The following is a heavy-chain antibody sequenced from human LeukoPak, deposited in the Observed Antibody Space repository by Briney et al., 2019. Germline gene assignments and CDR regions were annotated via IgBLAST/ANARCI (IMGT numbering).Heavy chain of an antibody. J-gene: IGHJ4*02. CDR1: GFIFSYYG. Sequence: GGSLRLSCAASGFIFSYYGMHWVRQAPGKGLEWVAVISYDGSNKYYADSVKGRFTISKDNSKNTLYLQMNSLRAEDTAVYYCASGHYSTMDYWGQGTLVTVSS. V-gene: IGHV3-30*19. CDR2: ISYDGSNK. CDR3: ASGHYSTMDY. D-gene: IGHD4-11*01.